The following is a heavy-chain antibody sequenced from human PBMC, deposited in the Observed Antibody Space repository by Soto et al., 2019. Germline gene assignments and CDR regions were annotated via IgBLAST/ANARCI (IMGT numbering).Heavy chain of an antibody. Sequence: QVQLVESGGGVVQPGRSLRLSCAASGFTFSSYAMHWVRQAPGKGLEWVAIMSYDGNNQYYADSVKGRFTISRDNFENTLYLQMNSLRAEDTAVYYCAKALGELSPESFDYWGQGILVTVSS. D-gene: IGHD3-16*02. J-gene: IGHJ4*02. CDR1: GFTFSSYA. CDR3: AKALGELSPESFDY. V-gene: IGHV3-30*18. CDR2: MSYDGNNQ.